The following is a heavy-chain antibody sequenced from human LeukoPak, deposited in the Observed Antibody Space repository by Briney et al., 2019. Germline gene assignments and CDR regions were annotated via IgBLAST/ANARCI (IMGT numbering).Heavy chain of an antibody. CDR3: ARVIAAVEFYFDY. D-gene: IGHD6-13*01. CDR1: GGSISSYY. V-gene: IGHV4-59*01. Sequence: SETLSLTCTVSGGSISSYYWSWIRQPPGKGLEWIGYIYYSGSTNYNPSLKSRVTISVDTSKNQFSLKLSSVTAADTAVYYCARVIAAVEFYFDYWGQGTLVTVSS. CDR2: IYYSGST. J-gene: IGHJ4*02.